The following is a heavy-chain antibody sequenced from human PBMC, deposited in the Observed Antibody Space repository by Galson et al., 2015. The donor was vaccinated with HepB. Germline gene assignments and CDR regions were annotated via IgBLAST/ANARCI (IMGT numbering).Heavy chain of an antibody. V-gene: IGHV3-30*18. J-gene: IGHJ5*02. D-gene: IGHD3-10*01. CDR3: AKDVGSGVSDWFDP. CDR2: ISYDGSNK. CDR1: GFTFSSYG. Sequence: SCAASGFTFSSYGMHWVRQAPGKGLEWVAVISYDGSNKYYADSVKGRSTISRDNSKNTLYLQMNSLRAEDTAVYYCAKDVGSGVSDWFDPWGQGTLVTVSS.